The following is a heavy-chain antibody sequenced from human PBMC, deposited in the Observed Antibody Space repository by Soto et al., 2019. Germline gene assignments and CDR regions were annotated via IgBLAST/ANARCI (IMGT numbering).Heavy chain of an antibody. CDR2: IYRTGST. D-gene: IGHD4-17*01. V-gene: IGHV4-4*02. Sequence: SETLSLTCAVSGGSFTSNNWWTWVRQPPGQGLEWIGEIYRTGSTNYNPSLKSRVTISLDKSANQFSLKVTSLTAADTAVYYCAIDYGAYENWFEPWGRGTLVTVSS. CDR1: GGSFTSNNW. J-gene: IGHJ5*02. CDR3: AIDYGAYENWFEP.